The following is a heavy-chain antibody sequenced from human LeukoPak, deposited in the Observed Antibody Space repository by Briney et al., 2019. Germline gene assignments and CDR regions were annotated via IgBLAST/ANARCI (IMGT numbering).Heavy chain of an antibody. Sequence: PGGSLRLSCVASGFTFNSYAMSWVRQAPGKGLEWGSAISGSGGSTYYADYVKGRFTISRDTSKSTLYLQMNSLGAEDTALYYCAKDNGYCTSTSCFLEYWGQGTLVTVSS. J-gene: IGHJ4*02. CDR3: AKDNGYCTSTSCFLEY. CDR1: GFTFNSYA. D-gene: IGHD2-2*03. V-gene: IGHV3-23*01. CDR2: ISGSGGST.